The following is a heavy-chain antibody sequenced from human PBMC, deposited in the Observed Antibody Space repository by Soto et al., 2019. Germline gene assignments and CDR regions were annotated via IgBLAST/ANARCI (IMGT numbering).Heavy chain of an antibody. CDR3: TKDRVPDGIYSFDF. V-gene: IGHV3-23*03. D-gene: IGHD2-15*01. Sequence: EVQLLESGGDSVQPGGSLRLSCAASGFSFRDYSMNWVRQAPGKGLEWVAFIDLSGTMTDYRDSVKGRFIVSKDKSMKTVYLQMNSLRVEDTAIYYCTKDRVPDGIYSFDFWGQGALVTVSS. CDR1: GFSFRDYS. J-gene: IGHJ4*02. CDR2: IDLSGTMT.